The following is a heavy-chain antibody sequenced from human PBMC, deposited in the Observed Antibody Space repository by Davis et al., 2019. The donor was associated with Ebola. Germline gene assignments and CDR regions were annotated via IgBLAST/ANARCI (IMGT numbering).Heavy chain of an antibody. CDR2: IYHSGST. J-gene: IGHJ5*02. D-gene: IGHD2-15*01. V-gene: IGHV4-39*07. CDR1: GGSITSSSYY. Sequence: SETLSLTCTVSGGSITSSSYYWGWIRQPPGKGLEWIGSIYHSGSTNYNPSLKSRVTISVDTSKNQFSLKLSSVTAADTAVYYCAREVVYCSGGSCYSGWFDPWGQGTLVTVSS. CDR3: AREVVYCSGGSCYSGWFDP.